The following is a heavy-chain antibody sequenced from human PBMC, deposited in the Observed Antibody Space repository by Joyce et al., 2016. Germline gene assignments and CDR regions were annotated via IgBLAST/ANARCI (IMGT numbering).Heavy chain of an antibody. Sequence: QVQLVESGGGVVQPGSSLRLSCAVSGFGFNAYGLNWRRQAPGKGLEWVAYRSYDGSRADYADSVKGRFTISGDSSKNTLYLQMHSLRVEDTAVYYCVRDIVASSPSYFDFWGQGTPVTVSP. CDR1: GFGFNAYG. CDR3: VRDIVASSPSYFDF. J-gene: IGHJ4*02. V-gene: IGHV3-30-3*01. CDR2: RSYDGSRA. D-gene: IGHD5-12*01.